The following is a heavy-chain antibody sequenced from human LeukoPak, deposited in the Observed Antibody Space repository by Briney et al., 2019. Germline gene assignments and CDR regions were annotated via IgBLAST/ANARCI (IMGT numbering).Heavy chain of an antibody. V-gene: IGHV4-34*01. Sequence: SETLSLTCAVYGGSFSGYYWSWIRQPPGKGLEWIGEINHSGSTNYNPSLKSRVTISVDTSKNQFSLKLSSVTAADTAVYYCARQRAGSADAIDIWGQGTMVTVSS. D-gene: IGHD6-19*01. CDR1: GGSFSGYY. CDR3: ARQRAGSADAIDI. CDR2: INHSGST. J-gene: IGHJ3*02.